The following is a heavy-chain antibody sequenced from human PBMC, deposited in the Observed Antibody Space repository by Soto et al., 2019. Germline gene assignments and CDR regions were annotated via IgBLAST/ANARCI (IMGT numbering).Heavy chain of an antibody. CDR3: ARSISARTYYFDY. CDR1: GGSTTTVGYS. V-gene: IGHV4-30-2*01. Sequence: PSETLSLTCAVSGGSTTTVGYSWSWIRQPPGKGLEWIGYIFHSGISYSNPSLKGRVTMSVDGSKNRFSLRLSSVTAADTAVYYCARSISARTYYFDYWGQGTLVTVYS. CDR2: IFHSGIS. D-gene: IGHD6-6*01. J-gene: IGHJ4*02.